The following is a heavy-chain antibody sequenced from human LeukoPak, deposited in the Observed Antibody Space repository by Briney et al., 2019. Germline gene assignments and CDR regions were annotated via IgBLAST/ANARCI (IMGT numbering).Heavy chain of an antibody. J-gene: IGHJ3*01. V-gene: IGHV3-23*01. CDR2: FTGRGTNT. CDR1: GFTLSKYA. CDR3: AKCRSDYSTEPLDV. Sequence: PGGSLRLSCAASGFTLSKYAMGWVRQAPGKGLEWVSTFTGRGTNTYYADSVKGRFTISRDNSKNTVYLQMNSLRAEDTAIYYCAKCRSDYSTEPLDVWGQGTMVTVSS. D-gene: IGHD3-22*01.